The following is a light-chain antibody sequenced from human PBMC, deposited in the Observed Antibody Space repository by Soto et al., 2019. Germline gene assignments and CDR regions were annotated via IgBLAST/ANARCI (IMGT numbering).Light chain of an antibody. J-gene: IGKJ1*01. V-gene: IGKV1-5*03. Sequence: DIQMTQSPSTLSASVGDRVTITCRASQTISDWLAWYQQKPGKAPKLLIYKTSSLESGVPSRFGGSGSGTEFTLTVSGLQPEDFATYHCQHWNNYLWTFGQGTKVEIK. CDR2: KTS. CDR3: QHWNNYLWT. CDR1: QTISDW.